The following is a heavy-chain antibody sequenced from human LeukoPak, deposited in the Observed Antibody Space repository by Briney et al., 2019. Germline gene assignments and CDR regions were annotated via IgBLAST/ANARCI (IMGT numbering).Heavy chain of an antibody. Sequence: SETLSLTCAVYGGSFSGYYWSWIRQPPGKGLEWIGEINHSGSTNYNPSLKSRVTISVDTSKNQFSLKLSSVTAADTAVYYCARGRIAARQYSYDSSGYSHADYWGQGTLVTVSS. J-gene: IGHJ4*02. D-gene: IGHD3-22*01. V-gene: IGHV4-34*01. CDR2: INHSGST. CDR1: GGSFSGYY. CDR3: ARGRIAARQYSYDSSGYSHADY.